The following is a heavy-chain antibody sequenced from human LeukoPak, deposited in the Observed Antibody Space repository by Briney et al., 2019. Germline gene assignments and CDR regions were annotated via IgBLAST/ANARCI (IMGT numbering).Heavy chain of an antibody. J-gene: IGHJ6*02. CDR3: ARGLESSGWYGMDV. D-gene: IGHD6-19*01. Sequence: WASVKVSCKTSGYTFSRHYIHWVRQAPGRGLEWLGIINTSGATTRYGQNFKGRVTATRDTSTSTVYMEMSSLNSEDTAVYYCARGLESSGWYGMDVWGQGTTIIVSS. CDR1: GYTFSRHY. CDR2: INTSGATT. V-gene: IGHV1-46*01.